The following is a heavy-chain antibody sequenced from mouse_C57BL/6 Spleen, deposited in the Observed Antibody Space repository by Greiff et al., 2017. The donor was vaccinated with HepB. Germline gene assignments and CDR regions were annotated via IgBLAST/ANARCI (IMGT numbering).Heavy chain of an antibody. V-gene: IGHV5-4*01. D-gene: IGHD1-1*01. CDR1: GFTFSSYA. CDR2: ISDGGSYT. J-gene: IGHJ3*01. CDR3: ARDRGSSLFAY. Sequence: EVQGVESGGGLVKPGGSLKLSCAASGFTFSSYAMSWVRQTPEKRLEWVATISDGGSYTYYPDNVKGRFTISRDNAKNNLYLQMSHLKSEDTAMYYCARDRGSSLFAYWGQGTLVTVSA.